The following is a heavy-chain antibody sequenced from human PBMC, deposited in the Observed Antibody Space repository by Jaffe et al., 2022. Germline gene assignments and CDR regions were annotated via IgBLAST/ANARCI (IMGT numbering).Heavy chain of an antibody. CDR2: ISSSGRTM. CDR3: ATDGENHDDGETPPEFYYYYMDV. V-gene: IGHV3-48*03. J-gene: IGHJ6*03. Sequence: EVHLVESGGGLVQPGGSLRLSCAASGFILSNYEMNWVRQSPGKGLEWVAYISSSGRTMYTADSVRGRFTVSRDNAKNSLYLQMNSLRAEDTAVYYCATDGENHDDGETPPEFYYYYMDVWGKGTTVTVSS. CDR1: GFILSNYE. D-gene: IGHD4-17*01.